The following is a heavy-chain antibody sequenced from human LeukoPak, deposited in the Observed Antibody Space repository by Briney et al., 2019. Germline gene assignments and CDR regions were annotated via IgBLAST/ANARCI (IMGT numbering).Heavy chain of an antibody. CDR2: TSDRGDYT. V-gene: IGHV3-23*01. CDR1: GFTFTAYW. CDR3: ARKAQYNGHYPLDY. J-gene: IGHJ4*02. Sequence: GGSLRLSCAASGFTFTAYWMHWVRQAPGKGLEWVSGTSDRGDYTYYADSVKGRFTISRDSSKNTLFLQMNSLRAEDTALYFCARKAQYNGHYPLDYWGQGTLVTVSS. D-gene: IGHD1-7*01.